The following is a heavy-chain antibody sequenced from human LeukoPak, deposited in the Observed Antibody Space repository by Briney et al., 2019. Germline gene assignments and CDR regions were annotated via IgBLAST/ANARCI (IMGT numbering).Heavy chain of an antibody. CDR1: GYIFTNYW. Sequence: GESLKISCQASGYIFTNYWIGGVRKIHGKGREWMGITNPGDSETRYSPSFHGQVTITADKSTSTSYLQWSSLTASDHATFFCACVPDRSGYFYYFDSWGQGTLVTVSA. J-gene: IGHJ4*02. CDR3: ACVPDRSGYFYYFDS. V-gene: IGHV5-51*01. D-gene: IGHD3-22*01. CDR2: TNPGDSET.